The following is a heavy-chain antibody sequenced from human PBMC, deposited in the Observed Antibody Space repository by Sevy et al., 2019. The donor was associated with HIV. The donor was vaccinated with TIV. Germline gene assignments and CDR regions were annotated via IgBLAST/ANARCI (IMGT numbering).Heavy chain of an antibody. CDR3: AKGSGGSGSYYDS. D-gene: IGHD3-10*01. J-gene: IGHJ4*02. V-gene: IGHV3-43D*04. CDR1: GFTFDDYA. CDR2: MDWDGGST. Sequence: GGSLRLSCAASGFTFDDYAMHWVRQAPGKGLEWVSRMDWDGGSTYYADSVKGRFTISRDNSKNSLYLQTNSLRAEDTAIYCGAKGSGGSGSYYDSWGQGTLVTVSS.